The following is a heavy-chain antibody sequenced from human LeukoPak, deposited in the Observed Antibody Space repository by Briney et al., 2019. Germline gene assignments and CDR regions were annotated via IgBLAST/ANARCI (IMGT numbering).Heavy chain of an antibody. J-gene: IGHJ4*02. CDR1: GGSISSYY. CDR3: ARRDRGRTGTGY. D-gene: IGHD1-1*01. V-gene: IGHV4-59*12. CDR2: IYYSGST. Sequence: SETLSLTCTVSGGSISSYYWSWIRQPPGKGLEWIGYIYYSGSTNYNPSLKSRVTISVDTSKNQFSLRLSSVTAADTAVYYCARRDRGRTGTGYWGQGTLVTVSS.